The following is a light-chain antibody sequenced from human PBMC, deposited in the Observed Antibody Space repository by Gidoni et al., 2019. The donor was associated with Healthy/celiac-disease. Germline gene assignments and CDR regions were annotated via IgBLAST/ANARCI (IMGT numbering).Light chain of an antibody. Sequence: EIVLTHSPATLSLSQGERATLSCRASQSVSSYLAWYQQKPGQAPMLLIYDASNRATGIPARFSGSGSWTAFTLPISSLEPEDFAVYYCQQRSNWPPWTFGQGTKVEIK. V-gene: IGKV3-11*01. CDR2: DAS. J-gene: IGKJ1*01. CDR1: QSVSSY. CDR3: QQRSNWPPWT.